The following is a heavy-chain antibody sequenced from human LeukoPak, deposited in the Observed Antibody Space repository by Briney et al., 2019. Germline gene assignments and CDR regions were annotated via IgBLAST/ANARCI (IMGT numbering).Heavy chain of an antibody. CDR2: IKEDGSKK. D-gene: IGHD6-25*01. CDR1: GFTLSSYW. J-gene: IGHJ3*02. Sequence: PGGSLRLSCGASGFTLSSYWMTWVRQAPGKGLEWVANIKEDGSKKYYVESVRGRFTISRDNAENSLYLQMNSLRAEDTAVYYCARDSRSCRSSDCRGDAFHIWGQGTMLTVSS. V-gene: IGHV3-7*01. CDR3: ARDSRSCRSSDCRGDAFHI.